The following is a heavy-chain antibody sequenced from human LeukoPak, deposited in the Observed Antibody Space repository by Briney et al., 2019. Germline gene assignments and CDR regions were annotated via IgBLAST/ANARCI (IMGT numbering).Heavy chain of an antibody. V-gene: IGHV3-30*18. Sequence: PGRSLRLSCAASGFTFSSYGMHWVRQAPGKGLEWVAVISYDGSNKYYADSVKGRFTISRDNSKNTLYLQMNSLRAEDTAVYYCAKESLDYYYGSGSYPDYWGQGTLVTVSS. CDR3: AKESLDYYYGSGSYPDY. J-gene: IGHJ4*02. D-gene: IGHD3-10*01. CDR2: ISYDGSNK. CDR1: GFTFSSYG.